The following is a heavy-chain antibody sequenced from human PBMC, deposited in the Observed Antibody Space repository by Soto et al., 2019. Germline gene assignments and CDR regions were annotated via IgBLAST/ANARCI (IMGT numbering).Heavy chain of an antibody. Sequence: LSLTCTVSGGSISIVDYYWSWIRQPPGKGLEWIGYIYYSGSTYYNPSLKSRVTISVDTSKNQFSLKLSSVTAADTAVYYCARESNSSGPGPSKEYWGQGTLVTVSS. CDR3: ARESNSSGPGPSKEY. J-gene: IGHJ4*02. V-gene: IGHV4-30-4*01. CDR2: IYYSGST. D-gene: IGHD3-22*01. CDR1: GGSISIVDYY.